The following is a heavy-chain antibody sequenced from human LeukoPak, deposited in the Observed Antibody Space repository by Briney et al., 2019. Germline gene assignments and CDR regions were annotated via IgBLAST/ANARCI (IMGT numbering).Heavy chain of an antibody. V-gene: IGHV4-61*02. J-gene: IGHJ4*02. CDR1: GGSISSGSYY. CDR2: IYTSGST. CDR3: ARASNTAMVHFDY. Sequence: SQTLSLTCTVSGGSISSGSYYWSWIRQPDGKGLEWIGRIYTSGSTNYNPSLKSRVTISVDTSKNQFSLKLSSVTAADTAVYYCARASNTAMVHFDYWGQGTLVTVSS. D-gene: IGHD5-18*01.